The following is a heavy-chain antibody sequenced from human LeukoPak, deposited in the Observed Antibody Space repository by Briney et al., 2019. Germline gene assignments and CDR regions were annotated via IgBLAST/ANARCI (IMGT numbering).Heavy chain of an antibody. V-gene: IGHV1-46*01. CDR3: ARDQEGFDY. Sequence: ASVKVSCKVSGYSFTSNYIHWVRQAPGQGLEWMGMIYPRDGSTSYAQRFQDRVTVTRDTSTSTVHMELSGLRSEDTAVCYCARDQEGFDYWGQGTLVTVSS. CDR2: IYPRDGST. CDR1: GYSFTSNY. J-gene: IGHJ4*02.